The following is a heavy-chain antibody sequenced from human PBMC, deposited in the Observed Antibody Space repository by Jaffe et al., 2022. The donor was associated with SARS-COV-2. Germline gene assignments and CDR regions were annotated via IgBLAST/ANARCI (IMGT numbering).Heavy chain of an antibody. J-gene: IGHJ5*02. CDR3: ARDPAPNYGDRANNWFDP. CDR1: GFTFSSYA. D-gene: IGHD4-17*01. Sequence: QVQLVESGGGVVQPGRSLRLSCAASGFTFSSYAMHWVRQAPGKGLEWVAVISYDGSNKYYADSVKGRFTISRDNSKNTLYLQMNSLRAEDTAVYYCARDPAPNYGDRANNWFDPWGQGTLVTVSS. V-gene: IGHV3-30-3*01. CDR2: ISYDGSNK.